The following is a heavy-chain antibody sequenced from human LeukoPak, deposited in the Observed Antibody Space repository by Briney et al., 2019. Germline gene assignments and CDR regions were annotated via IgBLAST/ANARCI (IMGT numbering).Heavy chain of an antibody. J-gene: IGHJ5*02. CDR2: IYYSGST. D-gene: IGHD3-9*01. Sequence: PSETLSLTCTVSGGSISSYYWSWIRQPPGKGLEWIGYIYYSGSTNYNPSLKSRVTISVDTSKNQFSLKLSSVTAADTAVYYCARLMYYDILTGPRNWFDPWGQGTLVTVSS. CDR1: GGSISSYY. V-gene: IGHV4-59*08. CDR3: ARLMYYDILTGPRNWFDP.